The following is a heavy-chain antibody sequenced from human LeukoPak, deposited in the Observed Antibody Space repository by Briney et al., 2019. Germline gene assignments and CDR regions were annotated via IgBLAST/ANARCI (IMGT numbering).Heavy chain of an antibody. CDR2: IYYSGST. J-gene: IGHJ4*02. Sequence: SETLSLTCTVSGGSISSGDYYWRWIRQPPGKGLECIGYIYYSGSTYYNPSLKSRVTISVDTSKNQFSLKLSSVTAADTAVYYCARTNYYDSSGPKHYFDQWGQGTLVTVSS. V-gene: IGHV4-30-4*01. CDR3: ARTNYYDSSGPKHYFDQ. D-gene: IGHD3-22*01. CDR1: GGSISSGDYY.